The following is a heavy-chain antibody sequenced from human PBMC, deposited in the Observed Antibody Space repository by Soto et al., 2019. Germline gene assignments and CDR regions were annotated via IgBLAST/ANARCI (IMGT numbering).Heavy chain of an antibody. J-gene: IGHJ6*02. V-gene: IGHV3-30*18. CDR1: GFTFSSYG. CDR2: ISYDGSNK. D-gene: IGHD3-10*01. Sequence: GGSLRLSCAASGFTFSSYGMHWVRQAPGKGLEWVAVISYDGSNKYYADSVKGRFTISRDNSKNTLYLQMNSLRAEDTAVYYCAKDRYYYGSGSYPAPYYYYYYGMDVWGQGTTVTVS. CDR3: AKDRYYYGSGSYPAPYYYYYYGMDV.